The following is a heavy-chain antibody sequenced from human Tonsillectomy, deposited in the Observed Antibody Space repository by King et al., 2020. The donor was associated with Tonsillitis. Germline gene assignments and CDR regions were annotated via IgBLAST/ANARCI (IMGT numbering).Heavy chain of an antibody. V-gene: IGHV3-9*01. D-gene: IGHD3-10*01. CDR3: AKGVASGSGTYIDY. Sequence: VQLVESGGGLAEPGTSLRLSCAASGFTFENYAMHWVRQVSGRGLEWVSSISWKSGTLGYADSVRGRFTISRDNAKNSLYLQMNSLRAEDTAFYYCAKGVASGSGTYIDYWGQGTLVTVSS. CDR1: GFTFENYA. J-gene: IGHJ4*02. CDR2: ISWKSGTL.